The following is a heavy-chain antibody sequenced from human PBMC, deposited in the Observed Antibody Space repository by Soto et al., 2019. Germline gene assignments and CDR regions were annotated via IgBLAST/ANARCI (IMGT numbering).Heavy chain of an antibody. D-gene: IGHD2-15*01. CDR3: AKAPIWVVAAGTTYFQH. Sequence: EVQLLESGGGLVQPGGSLRLSCAASGFTFSSYAMSWVRQAPGKGLEWVSAISGSGGSTYYADSVKGRFTISRDNSKNTLYLQMNSMRDEDTSVYYCAKAPIWVVAAGTTYFQHWGQGTLVTVSS. V-gene: IGHV3-23*01. CDR2: ISGSGGST. J-gene: IGHJ1*01. CDR1: GFTFSSYA.